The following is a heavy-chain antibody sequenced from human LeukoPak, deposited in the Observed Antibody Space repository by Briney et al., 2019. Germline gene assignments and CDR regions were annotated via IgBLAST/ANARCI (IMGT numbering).Heavy chain of an antibody. CDR2: IYHSGST. CDR3: ASLGFSGLYYFDY. V-gene: IGHV4-30-2*02. CDR1: GGSISSGGYY. Sequence: SETLSLTCTVSGGSISSGGYYWSWIRQPPGKGLEWIGYIYHSGSTYYNPSLKSRVTISVDRSKNQFSLKLSSVTAADTAVYYCASLGFSGLYYFDYWGQGTLVTVSS. D-gene: IGHD6-19*01. J-gene: IGHJ4*02.